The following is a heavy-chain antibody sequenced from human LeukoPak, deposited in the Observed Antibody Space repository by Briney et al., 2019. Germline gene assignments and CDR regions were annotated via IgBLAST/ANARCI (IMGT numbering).Heavy chain of an antibody. Sequence: GGSLRLSCAASGFTFSSYAMHWVRQTPGKGLEWVAVIWHDGSNQTYTDSVNGRFTISRDNSKNTLDLHMNSLRAEDTAVYYCARDRGPGGLAGTYYWGQGTLVTVSS. D-gene: IGHD6-19*01. J-gene: IGHJ4*02. V-gene: IGHV3-33*01. CDR3: ARDRGPGGLAGTYY. CDR2: IWHDGSNQ. CDR1: GFTFSSYA.